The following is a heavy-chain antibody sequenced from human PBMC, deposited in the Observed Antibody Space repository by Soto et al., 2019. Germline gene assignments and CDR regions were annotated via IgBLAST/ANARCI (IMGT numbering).Heavy chain of an antibody. Sequence: QVQLVESGGGVVQRGRSLRLSCAASGFTFSNYDMHWVRQAPGEGLEWVAVLSFDGSNKNYADSVKGRFTISKDNSKYTLFLQMNSLRTEDTAVYFCAKDFYTVRVPAAPRPHYFYFWGPGTLVTVSS. J-gene: IGHJ4*02. CDR3: AKDFYTVRVPAAPRPHYFYF. V-gene: IGHV3-30*18. CDR1: GFTFSNYD. CDR2: LSFDGSNK. D-gene: IGHD2-2*01.